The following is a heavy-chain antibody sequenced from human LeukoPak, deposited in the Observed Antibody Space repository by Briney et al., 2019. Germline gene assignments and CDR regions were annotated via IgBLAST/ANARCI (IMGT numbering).Heavy chain of an antibody. CDR2: IYTSGST. CDR3: AGFWSGYYGFDY. J-gene: IGHJ4*02. Sequence: SETLSLTCTVCGGSISSGSYYWSWIRQPAGKGLEWIGRIYTSGSTNYNPSLKSRVTISVDTSKNQFSLKLSSVTAADTAVYYCAGFWSGYYGFDYWGQGTLVTVSS. V-gene: IGHV4-61*02. D-gene: IGHD3-3*01. CDR1: GGSISSGSYY.